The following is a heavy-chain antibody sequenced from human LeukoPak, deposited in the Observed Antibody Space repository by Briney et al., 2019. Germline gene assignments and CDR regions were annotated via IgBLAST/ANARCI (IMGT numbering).Heavy chain of an antibody. CDR3: AKTTIGYSSTRYPGWPVEY. D-gene: IGHD6-19*01. J-gene: IGHJ4*02. V-gene: IGHV3-23*01. Sequence: SGGSPRLSCAASGFTFSSYAMSWVRQAPGKGLELVSAISGSGGSTYYADSVKGRFTISRDNSKNTVYLQMNSLRAEDTAVYYCAKTTIGYSSTRYPGWPVEYWGQGTLVTVSS. CDR1: GFTFSSYA. CDR2: ISGSGGST.